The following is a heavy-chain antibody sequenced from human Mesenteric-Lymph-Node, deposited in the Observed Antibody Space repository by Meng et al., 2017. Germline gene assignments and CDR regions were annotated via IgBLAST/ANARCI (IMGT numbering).Heavy chain of an antibody. CDR1: GGSISSGSYY. J-gene: IGHJ4*02. CDR2: MSTSGGS. CDR3: AREGAAAGRAADY. Sequence: SETLSLTCTVSGGSISSGSYYWSWIRQAAGKGLEWIGRMSTSGGSNYSPSLKTRVTMSVDTSKNQFSLNLTSVTAADTAVYFCAREGAAAGRAADYWGQGTLVTVSS. D-gene: IGHD6-13*01. V-gene: IGHV4-61*02.